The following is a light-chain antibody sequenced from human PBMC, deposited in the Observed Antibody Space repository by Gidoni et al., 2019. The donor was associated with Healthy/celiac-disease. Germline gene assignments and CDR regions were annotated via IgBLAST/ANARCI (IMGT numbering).Light chain of an antibody. Sequence: EIVLMQSPGTLSLSPGESATLSFMASQSVSSSYLAWYQQKPGQAPRLLIYGASSRATCIPDRFSGSGSGTDFTLTISRLEPEDFAVYYCQQYGSSPPITFGQGTRLEIK. CDR3: QQYGSSPPIT. J-gene: IGKJ5*01. CDR1: QSVSSSY. CDR2: GAS. V-gene: IGKV3-20*01.